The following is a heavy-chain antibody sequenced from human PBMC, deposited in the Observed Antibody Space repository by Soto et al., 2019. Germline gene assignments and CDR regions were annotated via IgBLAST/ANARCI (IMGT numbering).Heavy chain of an antibody. CDR3: ASDYGSNWRL. D-gene: IGHD6-19*01. CDR1: GFVSTNHN. J-gene: IGHJ4*02. Sequence: QAHLVQSGAEVKMPGDSVQVSCKASGFVSTNHNFHWVRQAPGQSLEWMGRINAGNGNTHYSQNFQGRITFTTDPSASTAFIELTNLRFEDRAIYFCASDYGSNWRLWGQGTLVSVSS. CDR2: INAGNGNT. V-gene: IGHV1-3*01.